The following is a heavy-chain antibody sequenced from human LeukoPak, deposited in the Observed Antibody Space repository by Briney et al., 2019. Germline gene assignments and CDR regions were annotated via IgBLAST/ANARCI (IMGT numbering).Heavy chain of an antibody. J-gene: IGHJ4*02. CDR2: INPNSGGT. D-gene: IGHD3-10*01. V-gene: IGHV1-2*06. Sequence: ASVKVSCKASGYTFTVYYMHWVRQAPGQGLEWMGRINPNSGGTNYAQKFQGRVTMTRDTSISTAYMELSRLRSDDTAVYYCARVSILWFGESFDYWGQGTLVTVSS. CDR3: ARVSILWFGESFDY. CDR1: GYTFTVYY.